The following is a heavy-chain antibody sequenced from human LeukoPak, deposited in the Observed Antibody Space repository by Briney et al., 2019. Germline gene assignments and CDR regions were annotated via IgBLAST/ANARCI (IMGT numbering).Heavy chain of an antibody. D-gene: IGHD3-10*01. CDR2: SNAGNGDT. CDR1: GYTFTDHP. J-gene: IGHJ6*02. Sequence: ASVKVSCKASGYTFTDHPIYWVRQAPGQRLEWMGWSNAGNGDTKHSPEFQGRVTITSDTSASTGYMELNSLRSEDTAVYYCATGYNYGYGMDVWGQGTTVTISS. V-gene: IGHV1-3*02. CDR3: ATGYNYGYGMDV.